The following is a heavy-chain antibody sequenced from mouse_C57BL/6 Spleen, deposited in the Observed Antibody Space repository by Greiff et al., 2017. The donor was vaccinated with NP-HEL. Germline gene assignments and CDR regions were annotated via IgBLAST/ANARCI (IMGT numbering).Heavy chain of an antibody. CDR2: IRSKSNNYAT. Sequence: EVQRVESGGGLVQPKGSLKLSCAASGFSFNTYAMNWVRQAPGKGLEWVARIRSKSNNYATYYADSVKDRFTISRDDSESMLYLQMNDLKTEDTAMYYCGRHRANWDYFDYWGQGTTLTVSS. V-gene: IGHV10-1*01. CDR1: GFSFNTYA. D-gene: IGHD4-1*01. CDR3: GRHRANWDYFDY. J-gene: IGHJ2*01.